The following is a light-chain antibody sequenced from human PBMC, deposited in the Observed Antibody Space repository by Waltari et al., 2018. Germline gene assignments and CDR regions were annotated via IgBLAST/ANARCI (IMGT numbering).Light chain of an antibody. CDR2: GAT. CDR1: QRVSGK. CDR3: QQYSNRPPLT. V-gene: IGKV3-15*01. J-gene: IGKJ4*01. Sequence: EIVMTQSPATLSESPGERVTLSCRASQRVSGKLAWFQQKPGQAPRLLIYGATARATGIPDRFSGSGSGTEFTLTISSLQSDDVAVYYCQQYSNRPPLTFGGGTKVEIK.